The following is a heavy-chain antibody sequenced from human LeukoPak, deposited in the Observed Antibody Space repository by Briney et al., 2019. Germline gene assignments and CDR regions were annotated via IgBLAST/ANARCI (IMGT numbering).Heavy chain of an antibody. V-gene: IGHV4-59*12. D-gene: IGHD1-26*01. J-gene: IGHJ4*02. Sequence: PSETLSLTCTVSGGSISSYYWSWIRQPPGKGLEWIGYIYYSGSTYYNPSLKSRVTISVDTSKNQFSLKLSSVTAADTAVYYCARGNSGSYYSNYWGQGTLVTVSS. CDR2: IYYSGST. CDR1: GGSISSYY. CDR3: ARGNSGSYYSNY.